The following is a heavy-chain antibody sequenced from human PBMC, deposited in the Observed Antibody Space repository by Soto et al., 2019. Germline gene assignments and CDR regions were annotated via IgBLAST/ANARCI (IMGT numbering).Heavy chain of an antibody. J-gene: IGHJ5*02. CDR3: ARHGYSSSWYLYNWFDP. Sequence: PGESLKISCKGSGYSFTSYWIGWVRQMPGKGLEWMGIIYPGDSDTRYSPSFQGQVTISADKSISTAYLQWSSLKASDTAMYYCARHGYSSSWYLYNWFDPWGQGTLVPVSS. CDR2: IYPGDSDT. D-gene: IGHD6-13*01. V-gene: IGHV5-51*01. CDR1: GYSFTSYW.